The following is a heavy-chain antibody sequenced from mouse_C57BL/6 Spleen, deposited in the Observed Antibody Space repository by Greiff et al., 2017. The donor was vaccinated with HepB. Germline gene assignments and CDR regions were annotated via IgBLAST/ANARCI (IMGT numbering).Heavy chain of an antibody. CDR2: ISDGGSYT. J-gene: IGHJ4*01. D-gene: IGHD2-4*01. Sequence: EVQPVESGGGLVKPGGSLKLSCAASGFTFSSYAMSWVRQTPEKRLEWVATISDGGSYTYYPDNVKGRFTISRDNAKNNLYLQMSHLKSEDTAMYYCARDAPLHYDYDEYAMDYWGQGTSVTVSS. CDR3: ARDAPLHYDYDEYAMDY. V-gene: IGHV5-4*01. CDR1: GFTFSSYA.